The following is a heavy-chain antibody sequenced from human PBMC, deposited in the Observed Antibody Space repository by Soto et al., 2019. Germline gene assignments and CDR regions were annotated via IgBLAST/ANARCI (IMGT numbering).Heavy chain of an antibody. CDR3: ARGLSLVVAGNRLGLPDY. V-gene: IGHV4-4*02. J-gene: IGHJ4*02. D-gene: IGHD6-19*01. CDR2: IYHSGST. CDR1: GDSISSNNW. Sequence: QVRLQESGPGLVKPSGTLSLTCTVSGDSISSNNWWNWVRQPPGKGLEWIGEIYHSGSTNYNPSLSSRVIISVDTSNNQFSLRLSSVTAADTAIYYCARGLSLVVAGNRLGLPDYWGQGTLVTVSS.